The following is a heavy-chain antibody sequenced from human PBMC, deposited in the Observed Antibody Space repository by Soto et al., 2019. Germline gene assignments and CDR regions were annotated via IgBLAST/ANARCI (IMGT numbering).Heavy chain of an antibody. CDR2: ISAHKGNT. CDR3: ARDSSPPLYYGVDV. Sequence: QPPLVQSGAEVKKPGASVKVSCSASGYPFTTYGISWVRQAPGQGLDWMGWISAHKGNTNFAQKLQGRLTMTTDTSTSTAYMELRSLRSDDTAVYYCARDSSPPLYYGVDVWGQGTTVAVSS. J-gene: IGHJ6*02. V-gene: IGHV1-18*01. D-gene: IGHD6-13*01. CDR1: GYPFTTYG.